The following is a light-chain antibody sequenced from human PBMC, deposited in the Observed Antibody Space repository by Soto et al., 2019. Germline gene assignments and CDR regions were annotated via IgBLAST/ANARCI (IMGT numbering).Light chain of an antibody. CDR3: QQHNNWPPLT. CDR1: QSISISY. Sequence: EIVLTQSPGTLSLSPGERATLSCRASQSISISYLAWYQQQPGQAPRLLTYSTSTRATGIPDRFSGSGSGTDFALTISSLQSEDFAVYYCQQHNNWPPLTFGGGTKVDI. CDR2: STS. V-gene: IGKV3-20*01. J-gene: IGKJ4*01.